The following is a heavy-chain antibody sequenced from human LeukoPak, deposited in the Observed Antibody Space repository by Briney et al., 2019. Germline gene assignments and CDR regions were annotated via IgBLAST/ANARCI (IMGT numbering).Heavy chain of an antibody. D-gene: IGHD6-19*01. J-gene: IGHJ4*02. Sequence: PGGSLRLSCVASGFTFSTYEMNWVRQAPGKGPEWVSYIYSSGTTVYYADSVKGRFTISRDNAKNSLYLQMNSLRAEDTAVYYCARVLAVAGDYWGQGTLVTVSS. CDR2: IYSSGTTV. CDR1: GFTFSTYE. V-gene: IGHV3-48*03. CDR3: ARVLAVAGDY.